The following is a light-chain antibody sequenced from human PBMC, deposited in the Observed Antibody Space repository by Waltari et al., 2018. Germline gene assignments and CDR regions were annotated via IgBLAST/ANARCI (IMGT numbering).Light chain of an antibody. V-gene: IGLV2-14*03. CDR1: SSDDGRYNY. CDR3: STYTSTNTWV. Sequence: QSALTQPASGSGSPGKSITIPCAGTSSDDGRYNYVSWYQQHPGKAPKVMIYDVSNRPSGVSNRFSGSKSGNTASLTISGLQAEDEADYYCSTYTSTNTWVFGGGTRLTVL. J-gene: IGLJ3*02. CDR2: DVS.